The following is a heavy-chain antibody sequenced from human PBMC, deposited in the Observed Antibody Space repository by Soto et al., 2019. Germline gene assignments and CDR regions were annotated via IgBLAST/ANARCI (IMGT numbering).Heavy chain of an antibody. V-gene: IGHV4-59*08. CDR1: GGSISSYY. J-gene: IGHJ5*02. Sequence: SETLSLTCTVSGGSISSYYWSWIRQPPGKGLEWIGYIYYSGSTNYNPSLKSRVTISVDTSKNQFSMKLSSVTAADTAVYYCARLGSYCSGSYMGSGFDPWGQGTLVTVSS. CDR2: IYYSGST. D-gene: IGHD3-10*01. CDR3: ARLGSYCSGSYMGSGFDP.